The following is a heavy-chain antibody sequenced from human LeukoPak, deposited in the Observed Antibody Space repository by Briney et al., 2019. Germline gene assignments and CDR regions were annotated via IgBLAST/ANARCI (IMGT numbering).Heavy chain of an antibody. D-gene: IGHD5-12*01. CDR1: GGSISNYY. CDR2: IYYSGST. V-gene: IGHV4-59*01. Sequence: SETLSLTCSVSGGSISNYYWSWIRQPPGKGLEWIGYIYYSGSTNYNPSLKSRVTISVDTSKNQFSLRLSSVTAADTAVYYCACQTSGYDYYWGQGTLVTVSS. J-gene: IGHJ4*02. CDR3: ACQTSGYDYY.